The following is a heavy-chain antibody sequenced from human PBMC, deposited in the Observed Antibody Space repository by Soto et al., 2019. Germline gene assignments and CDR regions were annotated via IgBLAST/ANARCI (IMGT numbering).Heavy chain of an antibody. CDR2: ISAYNGNT. Sequence: GASVKVSCKASGYTFTSYGISWVRQAPGQGLERMGWISAYNGNTNYAQKLQGRVTMTTDTSTSTAYMELRSLRSDDTAVYYCARGSQYCSSTSCYASDYWGQGTLVTVSS. D-gene: IGHD2-2*01. J-gene: IGHJ4*02. V-gene: IGHV1-18*01. CDR1: GYTFTSYG. CDR3: ARGSQYCSSTSCYASDY.